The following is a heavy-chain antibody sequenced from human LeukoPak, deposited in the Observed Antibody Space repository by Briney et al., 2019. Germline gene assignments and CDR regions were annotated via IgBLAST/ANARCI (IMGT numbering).Heavy chain of an antibody. CDR3: AKDRHYYDSSGYYLAFDY. CDR2: ISGSGGST. D-gene: IGHD3-22*01. V-gene: IGHV3-23*01. J-gene: IGHJ4*02. Sequence: GGSLRLSCTASEFTFSSYGMSWVRQAPGKGLEWVSAISGSGGSTYYADSVKGRFTISRDNSKNTLYLQMNSLRAEDTAVYYCAKDRHYYDSSGYYLAFDYWGQGTLVTVSS. CDR1: EFTFSSYG.